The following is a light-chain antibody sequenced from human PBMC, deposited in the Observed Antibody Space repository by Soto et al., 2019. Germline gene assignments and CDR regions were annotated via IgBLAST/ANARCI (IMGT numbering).Light chain of an antibody. J-gene: IGKJ5*01. Sequence: EIVLKQSTVTLSLSPGERATLSCRASRSFASSYLGWYQQKPGQAPRLLIYAASTRATGIPDRFSGSGSATDFTLTIIRLEPEDSAVYYCQHYDSSPPYTFGKGTRLEIK. CDR1: RSFASSY. CDR3: QHYDSSPPYT. CDR2: AAS. V-gene: IGKV3-20*01.